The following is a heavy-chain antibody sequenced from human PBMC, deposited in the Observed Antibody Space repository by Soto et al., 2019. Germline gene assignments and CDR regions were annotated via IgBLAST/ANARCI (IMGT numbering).Heavy chain of an antibody. CDR2: ITPFNGDV. CDR3: ATGGAGPAPFTWELPDH. CDR1: GYTSPQHY. V-gene: IGHV1-45*02. D-gene: IGHD1-26*01. Sequence: RASVKVSCKASGYTSPQHYLHWVRQAPGQALEWMGWITPFNGDVNYAQKFQERVTITRDRSLNTAYMEMSSLKSEDTAMYYCATGGAGPAPFTWELPDHWGQGTLVTVSS. J-gene: IGHJ4*02.